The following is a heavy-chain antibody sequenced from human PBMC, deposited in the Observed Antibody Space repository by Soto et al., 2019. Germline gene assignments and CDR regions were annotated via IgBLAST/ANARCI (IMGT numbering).Heavy chain of an antibody. J-gene: IGHJ4*02. D-gene: IGHD2-15*01. CDR2: ISYDGSNK. CDR3: ARVPSSSGRAHFDY. V-gene: IGHV3-30-3*01. CDR1: GFTFSSYA. Sequence: QVQLVESGGGVVQPGRSLRLSCAASGFTFSSYAMHWVRQAPGKGLEWVAVISYDGSNKYYADSVKGRFTISRDNSKNTLYLQMYRRRAEDQAVYYCARVPSSSGRAHFDYWGQGTLGTVSS.